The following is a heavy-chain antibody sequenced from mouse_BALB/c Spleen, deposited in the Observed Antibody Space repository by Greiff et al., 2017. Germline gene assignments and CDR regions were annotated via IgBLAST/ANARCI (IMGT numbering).Heavy chain of an antibody. CDR1: GFNIKDTY. D-gene: IGHD2-1*01. Sequence: VQLQQSGAELVKPGASVKLSCTASGFNIKDTYMHWVKQRPEQGLEWIGRIDPANGNTKYDPKFQGKATITADTSSNTAYLQLSSLTSEDTAVYYYARRDYGNWFAYWGQGTLVTVSA. J-gene: IGHJ3*01. V-gene: IGHV14-3*02. CDR3: ARRDYGNWFAY. CDR2: IDPANGNT.